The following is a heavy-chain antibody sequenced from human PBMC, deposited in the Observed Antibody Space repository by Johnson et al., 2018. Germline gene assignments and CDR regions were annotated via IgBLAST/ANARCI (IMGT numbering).Heavy chain of an antibody. D-gene: IGHD3-9*01. CDR3: ARNEFHILTGYYIDY. Sequence: VQLQESVGGFVQPGGSLRLSCVASGVTFSRYSINWVRQAPGKGLEWVSSISSSSEYIYSADSVKGRFTVSRDDAKNSLYLQMNSLGAEDTAMYYCARNEFHILTGYYIDYWGQGALVTVSS. V-gene: IGHV3-21*01. CDR1: GVTFSRYS. J-gene: IGHJ4*02. CDR2: ISSSSEYI.